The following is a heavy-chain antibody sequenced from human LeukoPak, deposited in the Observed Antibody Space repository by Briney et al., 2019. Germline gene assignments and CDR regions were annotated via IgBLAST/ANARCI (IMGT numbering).Heavy chain of an antibody. V-gene: IGHV1-8*03. D-gene: IGHD5-12*01. Sequence: ASVKVSCKASGYTSTSYDINWVRQATGQGLEWMGWMNPNSGNTGYAQKFQGRVTITRNTSISTAYMELSSLRSEDTAVYYCARGQRGYSGYDQPYYFDYWGQGTLVTVFS. CDR2: MNPNSGNT. J-gene: IGHJ4*02. CDR3: ARGQRGYSGYDQPYYFDY. CDR1: GYTSTSYD.